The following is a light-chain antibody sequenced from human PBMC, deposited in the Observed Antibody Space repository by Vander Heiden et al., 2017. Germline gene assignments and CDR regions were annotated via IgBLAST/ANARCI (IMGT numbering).Light chain of an antibody. Sequence: HTTHPPSSLSASVGDRVTITCRASLDIRSDLRWYQQKPGKAPKLLIYDATHLQSGVPSRFSGRGSGTDFTLTISSLHSEDFATYYCLQYYNYPFTFGPGTKVEIK. V-gene: IGKV1-6*02. CDR1: LDIRSD. CDR2: DAT. CDR3: LQYYNYPFT. J-gene: IGKJ3*01.